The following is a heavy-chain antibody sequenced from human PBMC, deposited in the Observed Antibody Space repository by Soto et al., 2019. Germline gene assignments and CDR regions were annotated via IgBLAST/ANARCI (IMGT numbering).Heavy chain of an antibody. J-gene: IGHJ4*02. D-gene: IGHD3-22*01. CDR2: ISYDGSNK. CDR3: ARWNYDTSGYYKGALDY. Sequence: PGGSLRLSCAASGFTVSSNYMSWVRQAPGKGLEWVAVISYDGSNKYYADSVKGRFTISRDNSKNTLYLQMNNLRAEDTAVYYCARWNYDTSGYYKGALDYWGRGTLVTVSS. CDR1: GFTVSSNY. V-gene: IGHV3-30-3*01.